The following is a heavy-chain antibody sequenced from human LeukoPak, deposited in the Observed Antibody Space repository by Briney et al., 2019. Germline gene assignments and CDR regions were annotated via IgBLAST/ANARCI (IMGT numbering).Heavy chain of an antibody. Sequence: GGSLRLSCTASGFTFSSHAMSWVRQAPGKGLEWVSFISSTSSYIYYGDSVKGRFTISRDNAKNSLYLQMNSLRAEDTAVYYCARVGNAFDYWGQGTLVTVSS. D-gene: IGHD1-1*01. J-gene: IGHJ4*02. V-gene: IGHV3-21*01. CDR1: GFTFSSHA. CDR2: ISSTSSYI. CDR3: ARVGNAFDY.